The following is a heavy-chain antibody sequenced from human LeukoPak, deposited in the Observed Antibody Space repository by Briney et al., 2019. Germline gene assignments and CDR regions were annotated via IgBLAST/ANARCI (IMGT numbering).Heavy chain of an antibody. Sequence: GGSLRLSCAASGFTFSSYAMSWVRQAPGKGLEWVSSISGSGNNTYYTDSVKGRFTISRDNSKNTLYLKMDSLRAEDTAIYYCAKDGQPSTRSYLCTNGICYQDYWGQGTLVTVSS. D-gene: IGHD2-8*01. CDR2: ISGSGNNT. CDR1: GFTFSSYA. V-gene: IGHV3-23*01. J-gene: IGHJ4*02. CDR3: AKDGQPSTRSYLCTNGICYQDY.